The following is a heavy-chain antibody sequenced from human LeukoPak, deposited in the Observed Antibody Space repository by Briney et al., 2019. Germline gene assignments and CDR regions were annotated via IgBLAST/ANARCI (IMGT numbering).Heavy chain of an antibody. CDR3: ARGGPIFGVVIGWFVP. CDR2: INHSGST. CDR1: GGSSSGYY. V-gene: IGHV4-34*01. J-gene: IGHJ5*02. D-gene: IGHD3-3*01. Sequence: SGTLSLTCAVYGGSSSGYYWSWIRQPPGKGLEWIGEINHSGSTTYNPSLKSRVTISVDTSKNQFSLKLTSVTAADTAVYYCARGGPIFGVVIGWFVPWGQGTLVTVSS.